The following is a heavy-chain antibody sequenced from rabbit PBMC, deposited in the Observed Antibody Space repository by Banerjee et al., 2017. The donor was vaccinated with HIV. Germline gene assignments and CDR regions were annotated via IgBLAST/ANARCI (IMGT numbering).Heavy chain of an antibody. CDR2: IDPVVGST. CDR1: GFSFSSVHD. J-gene: IGHJ4*01. Sequence: QEQLEESGGDLVKPGGTLTLTCTASGFSFSSVHDMCWVRQAPGMGLEWIGYIDPVVGSTYYATWVNGQFTISSHNAQNTLYLQLNNLTVADTATYFCARVLVVAGVDLWGPGT. V-gene: IGHV1S43*01. CDR3: ARVLVVAGVDL. D-gene: IGHD4-1*01.